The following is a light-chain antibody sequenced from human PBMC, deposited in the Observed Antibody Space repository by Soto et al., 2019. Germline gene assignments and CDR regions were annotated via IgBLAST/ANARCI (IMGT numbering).Light chain of an antibody. CDR2: AAS. CDR1: QGIGVY. J-gene: IGKJ4*01. V-gene: IGKV1-27*01. CDR3: PLT. Sequence: DIQMTQSPSSLSASLGDRVTITCRASQGIGVYLAWFQQKPGKVPKLLIYAASTLQSGVPSRFSGSGSGTDFTLTISSLQPEDFATYSAPLTVGGGTKVEIK.